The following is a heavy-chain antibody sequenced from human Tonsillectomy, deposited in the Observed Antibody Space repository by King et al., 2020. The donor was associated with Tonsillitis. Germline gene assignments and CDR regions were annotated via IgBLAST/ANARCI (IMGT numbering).Heavy chain of an antibody. Sequence: VQLVESGGGLVQPGGSLRLSCAASGFTFSTYAMNWVRQAPGKGLEWVSVIYSGGPSTYYADSVKGRFPISRDNAKNTLYLQLNSLRAEDTAVYYCAKVRCSGSYPVTCLLFDYWGQGTLVTVSS. CDR2: IYSGGPST. D-gene: IGHD3-10*02. CDR3: AKVRCSGSYPVTCLLFDY. V-gene: IGHV3-23*03. J-gene: IGHJ4*02. CDR1: GFTFSTYA.